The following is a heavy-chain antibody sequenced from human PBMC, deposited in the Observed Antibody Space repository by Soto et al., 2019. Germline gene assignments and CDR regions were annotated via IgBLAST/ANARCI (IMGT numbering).Heavy chain of an antibody. CDR1: GFILSSYE. D-gene: IGHD6-13*01. CDR3: ARGKQPLTYKSYGMDV. CDR2: ISSTGSIK. J-gene: IGHJ6*02. Sequence: GGSLRLSCAASGFILSSYEVNWVRQAPGKGLEWVSYISSTGSIKYYAASVKGRFTIPRDNAKNSLYLQLNSLRAEDTAVYYCARGKQPLTYKSYGMDVWGQRTTVTV. V-gene: IGHV3-48*03.